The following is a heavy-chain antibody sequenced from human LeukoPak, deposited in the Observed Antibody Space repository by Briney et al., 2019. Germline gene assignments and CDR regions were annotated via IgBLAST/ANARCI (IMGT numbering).Heavy chain of an antibody. CDR1: GYTFTSYD. CDR2: MNPNSGNT. CDR3: ARGPGYCSGGSCYYYYMDV. Sequence: ASVKVSCKASGYTFTSYDINWVRQATGQGLEWMRWMNPNSGNTGYAQKFQGRVTMTRNTSISTAYMELSSLRSEDTAVYYCARGPGYCSGGSCYYYYMDVWGKGTTVTISS. V-gene: IGHV1-8*01. D-gene: IGHD2-15*01. J-gene: IGHJ6*03.